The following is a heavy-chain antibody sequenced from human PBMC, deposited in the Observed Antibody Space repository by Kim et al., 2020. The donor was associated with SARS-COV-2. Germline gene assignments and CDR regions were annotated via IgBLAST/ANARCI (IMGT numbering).Heavy chain of an antibody. V-gene: IGHV4-59*08. J-gene: IGHJ4*02. D-gene: IGHD6-19*01. CDR1: GGSISSYY. CDR3: AASGVAGLFDY. CDR2: IYYSGST. Sequence: SETLSLTCTVSGGSISSYYWSWIRQPPGKGLEWIGYIYYSGSTNYNPSLKSRVTISVDTSKNQFSLKLSSVTAADTAVYYCAASGVAGLFDYWGQGTLVTVSS.